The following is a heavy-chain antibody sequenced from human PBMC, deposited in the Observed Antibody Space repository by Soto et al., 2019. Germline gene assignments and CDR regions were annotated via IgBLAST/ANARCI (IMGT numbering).Heavy chain of an antibody. CDR2: INPGGGST. Sequence: GASVKVSCKASGYTFTNDKLHWVRQAPGQGLEWMGLINPGGGSTNYAQNFQGRVTMTRDTSTSTVYMELSSLRSEDTAVYYCAREVVVAATDTNFDYWGQGTLVTVSS. V-gene: IGHV1-46*01. CDR3: AREVVVAATDTNFDY. J-gene: IGHJ4*02. D-gene: IGHD2-15*01. CDR1: GYTFTNDK.